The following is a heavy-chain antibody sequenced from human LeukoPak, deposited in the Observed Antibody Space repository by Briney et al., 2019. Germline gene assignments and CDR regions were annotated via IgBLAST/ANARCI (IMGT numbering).Heavy chain of an antibody. Sequence: GGSLRLSCAASGFTFSRYWMSWVRQAPGKGLEWVANIKLDGSEKYYVDSVKGRFTISRDNAKNSLYLQMNSLRAEDTAVYYCARGPYYAAGSFDYWGQGTLVTVSS. CDR1: GFTFSRYW. CDR3: ARGPYYAAGSFDY. CDR2: IKLDGSEK. D-gene: IGHD3-10*01. J-gene: IGHJ4*02. V-gene: IGHV3-7*01.